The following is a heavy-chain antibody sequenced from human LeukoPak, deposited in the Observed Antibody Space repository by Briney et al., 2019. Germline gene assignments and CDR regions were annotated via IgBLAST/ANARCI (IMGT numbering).Heavy chain of an antibody. CDR1: GGSISSGSYY. J-gene: IGHJ4*02. CDR2: INTSGST. D-gene: IGHD6-13*01. Sequence: SETLSLTCTVSGGSISSGSYYWSWIRQPAGKGLEWIGRINTSGSTNYNPSLKSRVSISVDMSKNQLSLKLSSVTAADTAVYYCARGRSIAAAGSFDYWGQGTLVTVSS. V-gene: IGHV4-61*02. CDR3: ARGRSIAAAGSFDY.